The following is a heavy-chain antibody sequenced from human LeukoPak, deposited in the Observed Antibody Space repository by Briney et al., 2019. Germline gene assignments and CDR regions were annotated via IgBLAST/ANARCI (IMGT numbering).Heavy chain of an antibody. V-gene: IGHV3-7*03. CDR1: GFTFSSYW. D-gene: IGHD3-16*01. Sequence: GGSLRLSCAASGFTFSSYWMSWARQAPGQVLEWVASINHNGNVNYYVDSVKGRFTISRDNAKNSLYLQMSNLRAEDTAVYFCARGGGLDVWGQGATVTVSS. CDR3: ARGGGLDV. J-gene: IGHJ6*02. CDR2: INHNGNVN.